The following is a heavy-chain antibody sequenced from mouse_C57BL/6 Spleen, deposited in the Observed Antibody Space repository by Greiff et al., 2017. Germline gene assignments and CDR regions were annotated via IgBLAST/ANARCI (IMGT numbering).Heavy chain of an antibody. J-gene: IGHJ4*01. V-gene: IGHV2-2*01. CDR3: ARGDYYGSSTYYYAMDY. CDR1: GFSLTSYG. CDR2: IWSGGST. D-gene: IGHD1-1*01. Sequence: VQLQQSGPGLVQPSQSLSITCTVSGFSLTSYGVHWVRQSPGKGLEWLGVIWSGGSTDYNAAFISRLSISKDNSKSQVFFKMNSLQADDTAIYYCARGDYYGSSTYYYAMDYWGQGTSVTVSS.